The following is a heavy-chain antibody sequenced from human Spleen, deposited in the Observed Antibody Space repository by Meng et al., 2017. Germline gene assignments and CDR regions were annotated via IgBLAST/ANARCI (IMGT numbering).Heavy chain of an antibody. CDR3: ARDEDISAAGKLFGDY. J-gene: IGHJ4*02. Sequence: QVQLVQVGAEVKKPGSSVKVSCKACGGTFSSYAISWVRQAPGQGLEWMGGIIPIFGTANYAQNFQGRVTMTSDTSISTVYMELNGLRSDDTAVYYCARDEDISAAGKLFGDYWGQGTLVTVSS. V-gene: IGHV1-69*05. CDR1: GGTFSSYA. D-gene: IGHD6-13*01. CDR2: IIPIFGTA.